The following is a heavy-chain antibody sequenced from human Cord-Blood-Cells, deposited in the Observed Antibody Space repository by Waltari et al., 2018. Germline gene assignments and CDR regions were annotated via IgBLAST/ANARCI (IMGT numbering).Heavy chain of an antibody. CDR3: ARSSGARDAFDI. D-gene: IGHD1-26*01. J-gene: IGHJ3*02. CDR1: GYTFTSYY. V-gene: IGHV1-46*01. Sequence: QVQLVQSGAEVKKPGASVKVSCKASGYTFTSYYMHWVRLAPGQGLEWMGIINPSGGSTSYAQKFQGRVTMTRDTSTSTVYMELSSLRSEDTAVYYCARSSGARDAFDIWGQGTMVTVSS. CDR2: INPSGGST.